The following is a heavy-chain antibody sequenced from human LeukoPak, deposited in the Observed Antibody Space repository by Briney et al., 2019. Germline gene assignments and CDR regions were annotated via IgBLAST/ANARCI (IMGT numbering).Heavy chain of an antibody. V-gene: IGHV3-23*01. CDR3: ARDPNGDYIGAFDM. Sequence: GGSLRLSCTASGFTFSAYAMMWVRQAPGKGPEWVSAIRGGGGSTFYADSVKGRFTISRDNSKYTLFLQMNSLRAEDTAVYYCARDPNGDYIGAFDMWGPGTMVTVSS. CDR1: GFTFSAYA. CDR2: IRGGGGST. D-gene: IGHD4-17*01. J-gene: IGHJ3*02.